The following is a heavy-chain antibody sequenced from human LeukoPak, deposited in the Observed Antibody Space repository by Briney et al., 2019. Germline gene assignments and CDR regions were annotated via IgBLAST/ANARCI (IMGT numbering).Heavy chain of an antibody. Sequence: GGSLRLSCAASGFTFSDYYMSWIRQAPGKGLEWVSYISSSGSTIYYADSMKGRFTISRDNAKNSLYLQMNSLRAEDTAVYYCARRKMYYYDSSGYVHWFDPWGQGTLVTVSS. J-gene: IGHJ5*02. CDR1: GFTFSDYY. V-gene: IGHV3-11*01. CDR2: ISSSGSTI. CDR3: ARRKMYYYDSSGYVHWFDP. D-gene: IGHD3-22*01.